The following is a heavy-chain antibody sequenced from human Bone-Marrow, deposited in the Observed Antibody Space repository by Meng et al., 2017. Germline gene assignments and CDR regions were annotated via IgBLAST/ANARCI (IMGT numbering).Heavy chain of an antibody. CDR1: GGSFSGYY. CDR2: INHSGST. V-gene: IGHV4-34*01. CDR3: ARDRGRTTGTTDYYFDY. Sequence: SETLSLTCAVYGGSFSGYYWSWIRQPPGKGLEWIGEINHSGSTNYNPSLKSRVTISVDTSKNQFSLKLSSVTAADTAVYYCARDRGRTTGTTDYYFDYWGQGTLVTVSS. J-gene: IGHJ4*02. D-gene: IGHD1-1*01.